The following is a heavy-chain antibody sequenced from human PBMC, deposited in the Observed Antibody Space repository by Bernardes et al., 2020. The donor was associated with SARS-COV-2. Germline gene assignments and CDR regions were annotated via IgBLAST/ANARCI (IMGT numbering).Heavy chain of an antibody. D-gene: IGHD3-3*01. Sequence: GGSLTPSCAASGSTFSNYLFSWFRQAPGKGLEWVSSISGAVMYIYYGDSVRGRFTTSRENTRTSAFLKMESLRAEETAVYYCAGDVGGTDWSGCFDVWGPGTMVHVSS. V-gene: IGHV3-21*01. CDR1: GSTFSNYL. CDR2: ISGAVMYI. CDR3: AGDVGGTDWSGCFDV. J-gene: IGHJ3*01.